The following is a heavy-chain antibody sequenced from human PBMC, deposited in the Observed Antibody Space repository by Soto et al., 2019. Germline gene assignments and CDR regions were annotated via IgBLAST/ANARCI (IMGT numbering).Heavy chain of an antibody. J-gene: IGHJ6*03. CDR3: AGSSGSYSDYYYYYMDV. V-gene: IGHV1-3*01. CDR1: GYTFTSYA. Sequence: GASVKVSCKAFGYTFTSYAMHWVRQAPGQRLEWMGWINAGNGNTKYSQKFQGRVTITRDTSASTAYMELSSLRSEDTAVYYCAGSSGSYSDYYYYYMDVWGKGTTVTVS. D-gene: IGHD3-10*01. CDR2: INAGNGNT.